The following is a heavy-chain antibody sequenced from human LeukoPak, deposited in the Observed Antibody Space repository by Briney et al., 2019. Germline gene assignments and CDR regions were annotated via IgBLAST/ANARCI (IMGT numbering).Heavy chain of an antibody. J-gene: IGHJ4*02. CDR3: ARELPFDY. V-gene: IGHV3-74*01. CDR2: IKSDGSRT. Sequence: PGGSLRLSCAASGFTFSSYWMHWVRQTPGKGLVWVSRIKSDGSRTDYADSVKGRFTISRDNAKNTLYLQMNSLRVEDTAVYYCARELPFDYWGQGALVTVSS. CDR1: GFTFSSYW.